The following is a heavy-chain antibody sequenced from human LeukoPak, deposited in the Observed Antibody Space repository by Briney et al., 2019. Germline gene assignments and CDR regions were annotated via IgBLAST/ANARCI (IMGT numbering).Heavy chain of an antibody. CDR2: IYHSGST. CDR1: GGSISSSNW. V-gene: IGHV4-4*02. J-gene: IGHJ6*02. D-gene: IGHD3-10*01. CDR3: AREDPGEYGMDV. Sequence: SGTLSLTCVVSGGSISSSNWWNWVRQPPGKGLEWIGEIYHSGSTNYNPSLESRVTISIDKSKSQFSLKLSSVTAADTAVYYCAREDPGEYGMDVWGQGTTVTVSS.